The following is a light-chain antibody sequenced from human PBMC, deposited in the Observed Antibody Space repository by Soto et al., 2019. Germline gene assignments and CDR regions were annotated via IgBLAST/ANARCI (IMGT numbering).Light chain of an antibody. CDR2: DVS. CDR1: SSDVGGYNY. J-gene: IGLJ2*01. CDR3: CSYVGSYILV. Sequence: QSALTQPRSVSGSPGQSVTISCTGTSSDVGGYNYVSWYQHHPGKAPKLIIYDVSKRPSGVPDRFSGSKSGNTASLTISGLQAEDEADYYCCSYVGSYILVFVGGTKLTVL. V-gene: IGLV2-11*01.